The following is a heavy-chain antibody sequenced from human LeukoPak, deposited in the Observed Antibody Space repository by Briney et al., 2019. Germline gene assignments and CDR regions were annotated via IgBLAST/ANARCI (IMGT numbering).Heavy chain of an antibody. CDR2: INWDGETT. Sequence: GGSLRLSCAASGFIFEDNGMSWVRHGPAKGLEWVAVINWDGETTGYVDSVKGRFTISKDNAKNSLYLQMNSLRAEDTALYYCATHSYYYGAGSYPHYLDYWGQGTLVTVSS. CDR3: ATHSYYYGAGSYPHYLDY. V-gene: IGHV3-20*04. D-gene: IGHD3-10*01. J-gene: IGHJ4*02. CDR1: GFIFEDNG.